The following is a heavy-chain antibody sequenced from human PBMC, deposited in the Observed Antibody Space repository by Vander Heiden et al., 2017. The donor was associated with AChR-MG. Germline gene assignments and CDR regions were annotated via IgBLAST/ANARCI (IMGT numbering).Heavy chain of an antibody. J-gene: IGHJ4*02. D-gene: IGHD3-22*01. CDR3: ARDFYGDDSSGYYHDPFDY. CDR1: GFPLSRTW. Sequence: EVQLVEYGGGLVQPGGSLRPSCPASGFPLSRTWMGWVRQGPGKGLEGVANIKQDGSEKYYVDSVKGRFTISRDNAKNSLYLQMNSLRAEDTAVYYCARDFYGDDSSGYYHDPFDYWGQGTLVTVSS. CDR2: IKQDGSEK. V-gene: IGHV3-7*01.